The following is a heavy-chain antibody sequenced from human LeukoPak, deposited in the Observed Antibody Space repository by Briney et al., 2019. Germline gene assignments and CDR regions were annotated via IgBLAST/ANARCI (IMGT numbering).Heavy chain of an antibody. J-gene: IGHJ4*02. V-gene: IGHV3-7*01. CDR1: GFTFSSSW. CDR2: INKDGSGE. CDR3: ARAGKEGAADS. Sequence: GGSLRLSCAASGFTFSSSWMTWVRLAPGKGLEWVANINKDGSGEYYVDSVQGRFTVSRDNAKNSVYLQMNSLRADGTALYYCARAGKEGAADSWGQGTLVTVSS. D-gene: IGHD1-14*01.